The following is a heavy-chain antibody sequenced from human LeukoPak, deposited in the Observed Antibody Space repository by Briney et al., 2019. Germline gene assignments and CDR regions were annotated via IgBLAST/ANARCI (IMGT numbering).Heavy chain of an antibody. CDR2: IYYSGST. D-gene: IGHD5-24*01. Sequence: SETLSLTCTVSGASISSYYWSWIRQPPGKGLEWIGYIYYSGSTNYNPSLKSRVTFSVDTSKNQFSLKLISVTVADTAVYYCARGIWEMATIPYWYFDIWGRGTLVTVSS. CDR3: ARGIWEMATIPYWYFDI. J-gene: IGHJ2*01. CDR1: GASISSYY. V-gene: IGHV4-59*01.